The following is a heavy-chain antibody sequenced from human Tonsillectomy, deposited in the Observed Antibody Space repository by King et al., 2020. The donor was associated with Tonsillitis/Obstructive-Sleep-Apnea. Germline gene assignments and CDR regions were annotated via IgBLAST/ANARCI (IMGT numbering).Heavy chain of an antibody. D-gene: IGHD5-18*01. Sequence: VQLVESGAEVKKPGASVKVSCKASGYTFTGYYMHWVRQAPGQGLEWMGWINPNSGGTNYAQTFQGWVTMTRDTSISTAYMELSRLRSDDTAVYYCARGGDTAMVMTYYYYYMDVWGKGTTVTVSS. CDR2: INPNSGGT. V-gene: IGHV1-2*04. J-gene: IGHJ6*03. CDR1: GYTFTGYY. CDR3: ARGGDTAMVMTYYYYYMDV.